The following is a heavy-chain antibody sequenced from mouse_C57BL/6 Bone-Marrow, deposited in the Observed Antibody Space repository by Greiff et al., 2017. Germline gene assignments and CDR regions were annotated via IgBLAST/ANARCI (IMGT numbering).Heavy chain of an antibody. CDR3: ARGRESPDYFDY. J-gene: IGHJ2*01. CDR1: GYTFTSYW. CDR2: IYPGSGST. Sequence: QVQLQQPGAELVKPGASVKMSCKASGYTFTSYWITWVKQRPGQGLEWIGDIYPGSGSTNYNEKFKSKATLTVDTSSSTAYMQLSSLTCEDSAVYYCARGRESPDYFDYWGQGTTLTVSS. V-gene: IGHV1-55*01.